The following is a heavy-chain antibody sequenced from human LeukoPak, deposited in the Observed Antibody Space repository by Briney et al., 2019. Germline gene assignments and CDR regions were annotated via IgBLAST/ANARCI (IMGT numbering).Heavy chain of an antibody. CDR2: ISPYNGDT. CDR1: GYTFTHFD. CDR3: ARKRGGCYPD. D-gene: IGHD2-15*01. J-gene: IGHJ4*02. Sequence: ASVKVSCKASGYTFTHFDISWVRQAPGQGLEWMGRISPYNGDTYYAQNLPGRVTVTTDTSTRTTYMELKSLTSDDTAVYYCARKRGGCYPDWGQGTLVTVSS. V-gene: IGHV1-18*01.